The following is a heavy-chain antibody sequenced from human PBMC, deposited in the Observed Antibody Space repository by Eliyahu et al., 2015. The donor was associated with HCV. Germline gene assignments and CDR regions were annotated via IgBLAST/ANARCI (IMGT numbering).Heavy chain of an antibody. CDR1: GGXXSSSSYY. D-gene: IGHD3-22*01. J-gene: IGHJ4*02. CDR3: ARLHYDSSGYYWVY. V-gene: IGHV4-39*01. CDR2: IYYSGST. Sequence: QLQLQESGPGLVKPSETLSLTCTVSGGXXSSSSYYWGWIRQPPGKGLEWIGSIYYSGSTYYNPSLKSRVTISVDTSKNQFSLKLSSVTTADTAVYYCARLHYDSSGYYWVYWGQGTLVTVSS.